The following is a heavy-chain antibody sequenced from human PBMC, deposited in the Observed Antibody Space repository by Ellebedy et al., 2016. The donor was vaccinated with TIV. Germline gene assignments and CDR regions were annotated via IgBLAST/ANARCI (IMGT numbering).Heavy chain of an antibody. CDR1: GFSFRSYW. D-gene: IGHD4-17*01. CDR3: ARRGSYGDYAVQINNWFDP. J-gene: IGHJ5*02. V-gene: IGHV3-7*01. Sequence: PGGSLRLSCVASGFSFRSYWMSWVRQAPGKGLEWVANIYQDGSNQYYVDSVKGRFTISRDNANKSLFLQMDSLRAEDTAVYYCARRGSYGDYAVQINNWFDPWGRGTLVTVSS. CDR2: IYQDGSNQ.